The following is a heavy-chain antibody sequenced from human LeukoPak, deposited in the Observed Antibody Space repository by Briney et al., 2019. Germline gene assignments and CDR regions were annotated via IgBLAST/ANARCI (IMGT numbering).Heavy chain of an antibody. CDR2: TYYRSKWFN. CDR1: GDSVSSNSAA. J-gene: IGHJ4*02. V-gene: IGHV6-1*01. Sequence: SQTPSLTCAISGDSVSSNSAAWNWIRQSPSRGLEWLGRTYYRSKWFNEYGISVKSRITINSDTSKNQFSLHLNSVTPEDTAMYYCAREQTGFDYWGQGTLVTVSS. CDR3: AREQTGFDY.